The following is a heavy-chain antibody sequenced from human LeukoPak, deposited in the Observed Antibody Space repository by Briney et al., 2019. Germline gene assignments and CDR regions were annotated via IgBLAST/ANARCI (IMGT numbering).Heavy chain of an antibody. D-gene: IGHD3-10*01. CDR2: ISGGGGTT. CDR1: GFTFTSYA. CDR3: AKEPHYYGSGSYLDH. Sequence: GGSLRLPCAASGFTFTSYAMSWVRQAPGKGLEWVSAISGGGGTTYFADSVKGRFTISRDNSNNTLYLQMNSLRVEDTAVYYCAKEPHYYGSGSYLDHWGQGTLVTVSS. V-gene: IGHV3-23*01. J-gene: IGHJ4*02.